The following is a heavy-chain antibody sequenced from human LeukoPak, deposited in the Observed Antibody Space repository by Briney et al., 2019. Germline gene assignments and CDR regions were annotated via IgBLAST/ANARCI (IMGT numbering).Heavy chain of an antibody. V-gene: IGHV4-34*01. Sequence: SETLSLTCTVFGGSFTDYFWTWIRQTPETGLEWIGEVNHVGATNYNPSLKSRVTISLDTSKNQFSLKLTSVTAADTAIYYCARAPRKTYRFYYYGIDVWGQGTTVTVSS. CDR2: VNHVGAT. J-gene: IGHJ6*02. CDR1: GGSFTDYF. CDR3: ARAPRKTYRFYYYGIDV.